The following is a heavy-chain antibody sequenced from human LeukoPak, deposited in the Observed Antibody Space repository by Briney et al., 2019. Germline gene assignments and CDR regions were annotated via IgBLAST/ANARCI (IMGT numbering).Heavy chain of an antibody. CDR2: INPNTGGT. J-gene: IGHJ4*02. D-gene: IGHD2-15*01. CDR1: GYTFTGYY. V-gene: IGHV1-2*02. CDR3: ASRGGSQPFDY. Sequence: ASVKVSCKASGYTFTGYYMHWVRQAPGQGFEWMGWINPNTGGTHYAQNFQGRVTMTRDTSISTAYMELSRLSSDDTAVYYCASRGGSQPFDYWGQGALVTVSS.